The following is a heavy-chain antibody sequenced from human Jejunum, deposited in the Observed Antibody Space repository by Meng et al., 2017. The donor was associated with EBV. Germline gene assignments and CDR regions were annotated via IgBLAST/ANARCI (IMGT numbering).Heavy chain of an antibody. V-gene: IGHV4-28*01. CDR2: IYYTGTT. D-gene: IGHD1-1*01. Sequence: QVQIQDSGPGLVKPSDTLSLTCAVSGYSMSNSNWWGWIRQPPGKGLEWIGYIYYTGTTYYNPSLKSRVTMSIDTSKNHFSLKLTSVTTMDTAVYYCAKRMPGTGFDYWGQGTLVTVSS. J-gene: IGHJ4*02. CDR3: AKRMPGTGFDY. CDR1: GYSMSNSNW.